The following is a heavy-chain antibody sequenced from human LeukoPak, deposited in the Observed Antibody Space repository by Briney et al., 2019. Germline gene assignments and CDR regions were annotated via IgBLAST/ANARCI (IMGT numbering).Heavy chain of an antibody. J-gene: IGHJ4*02. CDR1: GFTVSSNY. Sequence: GGSLRLSCAASGFTVSSNYMSWVRQAPGKGLEWVSVIYSGSSTYYADSVKGRFTISRDNSKNTLYLQMNSLRAEDTAVYYCARVRGVVPAPFDYWGQGTLVTVSS. CDR3: ARVRGVVPAPFDY. CDR2: IYSGSST. V-gene: IGHV3-66*01. D-gene: IGHD2-2*01.